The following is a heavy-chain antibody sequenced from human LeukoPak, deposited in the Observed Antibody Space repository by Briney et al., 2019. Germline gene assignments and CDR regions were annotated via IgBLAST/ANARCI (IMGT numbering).Heavy chain of an antibody. Sequence: ASVKVSCKASGYTFTSYGISWVRQAPGQGLEWMGWISAYNGNTNYAQKFQGRVTMTEDTSTDTAYMELSSLRSEDTAVYYCATGAPLWFGEFVHWGQGTLVTVSS. D-gene: IGHD3-10*01. J-gene: IGHJ4*02. CDR2: ISAYNGNT. CDR3: ATGAPLWFGEFVH. CDR1: GYTFTSYG. V-gene: IGHV1-18*01.